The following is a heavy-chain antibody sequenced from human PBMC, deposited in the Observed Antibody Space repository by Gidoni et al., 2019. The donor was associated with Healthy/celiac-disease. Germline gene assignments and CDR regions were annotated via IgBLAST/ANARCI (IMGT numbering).Heavy chain of an antibody. CDR1: GGSFSGYY. CDR3: ATPYNYCSGGSCYRVENAFDI. V-gene: IGHV4-34*01. Sequence: HVQLQQWGAGLLKPSETLSLTCAVYGGSFSGYYWSWIRQPPGKGLEWIGEINHSGSTNYNPSLKSRVTISVDTSKNQFSLKLSSVTAADTAVYYCATPYNYCSGGSCYRVENAFDIWGQGTMVTVSS. D-gene: IGHD2-15*01. CDR2: INHSGST. J-gene: IGHJ3*02.